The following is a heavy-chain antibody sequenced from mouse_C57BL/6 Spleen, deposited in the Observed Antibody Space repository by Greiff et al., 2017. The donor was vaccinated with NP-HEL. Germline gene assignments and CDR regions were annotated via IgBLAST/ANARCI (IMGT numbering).Heavy chain of an antibody. CDR2: IDPSDSYT. D-gene: IGHD1-1*01. J-gene: IGHJ4*01. CDR3: ARETTVVDTRYYAMDY. CDR1: GYTFTSYW. V-gene: IGHV1-50*01. Sequence: VQLQQPGAELVKPGASVKLSCKASGYTFTSYWMQWVKQRPGQGLEWIGEIDPSDSYTNYNQKFKGKATLTVDTSSSTAYMQLSSLTSEDSAVYYCARETTVVDTRYYAMDYWGQGTSVTVSS.